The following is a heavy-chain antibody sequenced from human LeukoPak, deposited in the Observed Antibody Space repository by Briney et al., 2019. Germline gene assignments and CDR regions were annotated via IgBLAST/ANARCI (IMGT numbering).Heavy chain of an antibody. D-gene: IGHD6-19*01. V-gene: IGHV3-23*01. J-gene: IGHJ4*02. CDR1: GFTFSSYG. CDR3: AKGGYSSGWRNYFDY. Sequence: PGGSLRLSCAAPGFTFSSYGITWVRQAPGKGLEWVSTISATGGSTYYADSVKGRFTISRDNSKDTLYLQMNSLRAEDTAVYYCAKGGYSSGWRNYFDYWGQGTLVTVSS. CDR2: ISATGGST.